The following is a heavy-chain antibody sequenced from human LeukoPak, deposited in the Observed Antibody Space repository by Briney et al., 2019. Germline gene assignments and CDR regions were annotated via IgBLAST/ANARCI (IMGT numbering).Heavy chain of an antibody. Sequence: GGSLRLSCEATGFTFSSDSMNWVRQAPGKGLEWISYISSSSNTIYYADSVKGRFTISRDNANHSLYLQMKSLRAEDTAVYYCARECIAKVRGVIRFYAFDIWGQGTVVTVSS. D-gene: IGHD3-10*01. J-gene: IGHJ3*02. CDR1: GFTFSSDS. CDR3: ARECIAKVRGVIRFYAFDI. CDR2: ISSSSNTI. V-gene: IGHV3-48*01.